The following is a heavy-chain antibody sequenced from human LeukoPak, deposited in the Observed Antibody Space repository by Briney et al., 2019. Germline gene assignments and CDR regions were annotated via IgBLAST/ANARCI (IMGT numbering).Heavy chain of an antibody. Sequence: GESLKISCKGSGYSFTSYWISWVRQMPGKDLEWMGRIDPSDSYTNYSPSFQGHVTISADKSISTAYLQWSSLKASDTAMYYCARQDTEWFDPWGQGTLVTVSS. J-gene: IGHJ5*02. CDR3: ARQDTEWFDP. V-gene: IGHV5-10-1*01. D-gene: IGHD5-18*01. CDR2: IDPSDSYT. CDR1: GYSFTSYW.